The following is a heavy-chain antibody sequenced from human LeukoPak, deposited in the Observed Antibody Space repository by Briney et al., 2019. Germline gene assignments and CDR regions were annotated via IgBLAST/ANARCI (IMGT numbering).Heavy chain of an antibody. CDR3: ARGGGPFWSGYPYYYYYGMDV. D-gene: IGHD3-3*01. Sequence: TSETLSLTCTVSGGSISSSSYYWGWIRQPPGKGLEWIGSIYYSGSTYYNPSLKSRVTISVDTSKNQFSLKLSSVTAADTAVYYCARGGGPFWSGYPYYYYYGMDVWGQGTTVTVSS. CDR1: GGSISSSSYY. J-gene: IGHJ6*02. V-gene: IGHV4-39*01. CDR2: IYYSGST.